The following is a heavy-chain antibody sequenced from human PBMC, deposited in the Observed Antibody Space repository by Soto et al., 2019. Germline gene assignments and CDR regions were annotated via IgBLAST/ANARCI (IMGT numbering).Heavy chain of an antibody. Sequence: PSETLSLTCTVSGGSISSYYWSWIRQPPGKGLEWIGYIYDSGSTNYNPSLKSRVTISVDRSKSQFSLKLSSVTAADTAVYYCARVWGYSYGLASDIWGQGTMVTVSS. V-gene: IGHV4-59*12. D-gene: IGHD5-18*01. J-gene: IGHJ3*02. CDR2: IYDSGST. CDR1: GGSISSYY. CDR3: ARVWGYSYGLASDI.